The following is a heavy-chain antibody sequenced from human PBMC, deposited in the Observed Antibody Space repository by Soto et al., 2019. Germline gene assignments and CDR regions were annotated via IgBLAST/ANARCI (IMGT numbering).Heavy chain of an antibody. D-gene: IGHD6-13*01. V-gene: IGHV4-31*03. CDR1: GGSISSGGYY. J-gene: IGHJ6*02. CDR3: ARVPGIAAAGPFYYYDGMDV. CDR2: IYYSGST. Sequence: SETLSLTCTVSGGSISSGGYYWSWIRQHPGKGLEWIGYIYYSGSTYYNPSLKSRVTISVDTSKNQFSLKLSSVTAADTAVYYCARVPGIAAAGPFYYYDGMDVWGQGTTVTVSS.